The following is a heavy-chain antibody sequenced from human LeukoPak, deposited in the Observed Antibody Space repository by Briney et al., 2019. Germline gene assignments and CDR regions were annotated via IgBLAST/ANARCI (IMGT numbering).Heavy chain of an antibody. V-gene: IGHV3-30*18. J-gene: IGHJ6*03. D-gene: IGHD3-3*01. Sequence: GGSLRLSCAASGFTFSSYGMHWVRQAPGKGLEWVAVISYDGSNKYYADSVKGRFTISRDNSKNTLYLQMNSLRAEDTAVYYCAKDERFLEWLTYYYMGVWGKGTTVTVSS. CDR1: GFTFSSYG. CDR3: AKDERFLEWLTYYYMGV. CDR2: ISYDGSNK.